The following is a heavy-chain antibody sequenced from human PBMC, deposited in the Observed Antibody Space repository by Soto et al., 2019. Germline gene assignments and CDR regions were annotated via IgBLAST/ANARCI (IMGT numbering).Heavy chain of an antibody. D-gene: IGHD3-9*01. CDR2: ISGSGGST. V-gene: IGHV3-23*01. Sequence: EVQLLESGGGLVQPGGSLRLSCAASGFTFSSYAMSWVRQAPGKGLEWVSAISGSGGSTYYADSVKGRFTISRDNSKNTLYLQMNSLRAEDTAGYYCAKDPDILTAEGCFDPWGQGTLVTVSS. CDR1: GFTFSSYA. CDR3: AKDPDILTAEGCFDP. J-gene: IGHJ5*02.